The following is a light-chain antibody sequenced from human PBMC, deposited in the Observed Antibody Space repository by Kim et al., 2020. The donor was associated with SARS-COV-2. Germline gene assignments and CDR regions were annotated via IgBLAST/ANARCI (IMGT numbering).Light chain of an antibody. J-gene: IGKJ1*01. CDR1: QSINNW. CDR2: KAS. V-gene: IGKV1-5*03. Sequence: ASVGDRVSMTCRASQSINNWLAWYQQKPGKAPKLLIYKASSLEGGVPSRFSGSGSGTEFTLTISSLQPDDFATYYCQQYNSYSGTFGQGTKVDIK. CDR3: QQYNSYSGT.